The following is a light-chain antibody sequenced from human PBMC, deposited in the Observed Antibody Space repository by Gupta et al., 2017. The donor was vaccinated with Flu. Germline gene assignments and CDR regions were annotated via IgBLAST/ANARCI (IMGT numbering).Light chain of an antibody. Sequence: SVLTQPPSASGTPGQRVTISCSGSSSSIGTNTVNWYQQLPGTAPKLLISSNNQRPSGVPDRFSGSKSGTSASLAISGLQSEDEADYYCATWDGSLNGWVFGGGTKLTVL. CDR3: ATWDGSLNGWV. CDR1: SSSIGTNT. J-gene: IGLJ3*02. CDR2: SNN. V-gene: IGLV1-44*01.